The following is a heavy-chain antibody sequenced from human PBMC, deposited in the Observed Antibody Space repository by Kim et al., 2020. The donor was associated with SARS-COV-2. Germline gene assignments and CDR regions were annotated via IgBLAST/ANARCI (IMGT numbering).Heavy chain of an antibody. CDR2: ISSSSSYI. Sequence: GGSLRLSCAASGITFSSYSMNWVRQAPGKGLEWVSSISSSSSYIDYADSVKGRFTISRDNAKNSLYLQMNSLRAEDTAVYYCAAARGYSGYDLGYWGQGTLVTVSS. CDR3: AAARGYSGYDLGY. CDR1: GITFSSYS. J-gene: IGHJ4*02. D-gene: IGHD5-12*01. V-gene: IGHV3-21*01.